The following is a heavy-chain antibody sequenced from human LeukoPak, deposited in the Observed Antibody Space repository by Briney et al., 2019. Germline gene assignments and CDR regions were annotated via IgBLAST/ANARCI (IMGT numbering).Heavy chain of an antibody. D-gene: IGHD3-22*01. CDR3: ARGLGSYDSNELTWPMISF. J-gene: IGHJ4*02. Sequence: ASVKVSCKASGYTFTNYEINWVRQATGHGLEWMGWMNPNSGDTAYAQKFQGRITMTRSTSITTAYMELSGLRSEDTAVYYCARGLGSYDSNELTWPMISFWGQGTQVTVSS. CDR2: MNPNSGDT. CDR1: GYTFTNYE. V-gene: IGHV1-8*01.